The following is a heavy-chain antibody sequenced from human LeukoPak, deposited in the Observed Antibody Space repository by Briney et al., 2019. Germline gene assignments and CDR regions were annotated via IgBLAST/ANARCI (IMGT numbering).Heavy chain of an antibody. CDR1: GYTFTGYY. Sequence: ASVKVSCKASGYTFTGYYMHWVRQAPGQGLEWMGWINPNSGGTNYAQKFQGRVTMTRDTSISTAYMELSRLRSDDTAVYYCASSYCSSTSCYDTIDYWGQGTLVTVSS. CDR2: INPNSGGT. CDR3: ASSYCSSTSCYDTIDY. D-gene: IGHD2-2*01. J-gene: IGHJ4*02. V-gene: IGHV1-2*02.